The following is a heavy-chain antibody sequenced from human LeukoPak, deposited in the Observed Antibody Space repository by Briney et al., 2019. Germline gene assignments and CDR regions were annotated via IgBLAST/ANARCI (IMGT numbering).Heavy chain of an antibody. V-gene: IGHV3-74*01. CDR1: GFTFSTYW. Sequence: GGSLRLSCAASGFTFSTYWMHWVRQAPGKGLVWVSRINSDGSNTTYADSVKGRFTISRDNAKKTLCLQMNSLRADDTAVYYCARHPLKDWGQGTLVTVSS. CDR2: INSDGSNT. CDR3: ARHPLKD. J-gene: IGHJ4*02.